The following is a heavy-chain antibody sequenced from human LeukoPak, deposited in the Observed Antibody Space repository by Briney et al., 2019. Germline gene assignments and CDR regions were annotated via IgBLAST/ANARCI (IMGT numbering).Heavy chain of an antibody. CDR2: ISYDGRNE. V-gene: IGHV3-30*04. D-gene: IGHD3-22*01. J-gene: IGHJ4*02. CDR1: GFTFSNYA. Sequence: GGSLRLSCAAFGFTFSNYAMHWVRQAPGKGLEWVAVISYDGRNEYYADSVKGRFTISRDKSKNTLYLQMNSLRAEDTAVYYCARSLSGSYYYDSSGYSPFDYWGQGTLVTVSS. CDR3: ARSLSGSYYYDSSGYSPFDY.